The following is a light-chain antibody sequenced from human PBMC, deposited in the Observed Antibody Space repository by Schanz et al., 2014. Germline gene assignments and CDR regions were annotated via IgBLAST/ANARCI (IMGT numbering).Light chain of an antibody. CDR1: SSDVGGYNY. Sequence: QSALTQPASVSGSPGQSITISCTGTSSDVGGYNYVSWYQQHPGKAPKLMIYDVIERPSGVSNRFSGSKSGNTASLTISGLQAEDEADYYCVSYTSTSTWVFGGGTKVTVL. J-gene: IGLJ3*02. CDR3: VSYTSTSTWV. V-gene: IGLV2-14*01. CDR2: DVI.